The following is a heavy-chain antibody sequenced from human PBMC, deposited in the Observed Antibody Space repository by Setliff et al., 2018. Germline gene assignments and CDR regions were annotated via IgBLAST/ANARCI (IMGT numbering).Heavy chain of an antibody. J-gene: IGHJ6*02. D-gene: IGHD3-10*01. CDR1: GFTFSRYW. V-gene: IGHV3-7*01. CDR3: ARDHVYGSQYYYYYCGMDV. Sequence: GGSLRLSCAASGFTFSRYWMSWVRQAPGKGLEWVANIKQDGSEKYYVDSVKGRFTISRDNAKNSLYLQMNSLRAEDTAVYYCARDHVYGSQYYYYYCGMDVWGQGTTVTVSS. CDR2: IKQDGSEK.